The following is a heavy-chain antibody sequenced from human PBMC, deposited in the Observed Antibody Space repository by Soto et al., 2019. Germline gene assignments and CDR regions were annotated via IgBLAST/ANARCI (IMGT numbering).Heavy chain of an antibody. CDR3: ARDLRVVVVAATETINWFDP. CDR1: GFTFSSYW. Sequence: GGSLRLSCAASGFTFSSYWMSWVRQAPGKGLEWVANIKQDGSEKYYVDSVKGRFTISRDNAKNSLYLQMNSLRAEDTAVYYCARDLRVVVVAATETINWFDPWGQGTLVTVSS. J-gene: IGHJ5*02. V-gene: IGHV3-7*01. CDR2: IKQDGSEK. D-gene: IGHD2-15*01.